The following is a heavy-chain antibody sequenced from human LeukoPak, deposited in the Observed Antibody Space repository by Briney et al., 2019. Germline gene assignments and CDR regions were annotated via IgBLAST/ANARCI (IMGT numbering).Heavy chain of an antibody. CDR1: GGSISSYY. V-gene: IGHV4-59*12. Sequence: SETLSLTYTVSGGSISSYYWSWIRQPPGKGLEWIGYIYYSGSTNYNPSLKSRVTISVDTSKNQFSLKLSSVTAADTAVYYCARDLWYSTSSGDVWGKGTTVTVSS. CDR3: ARDLWYSTSSGDV. D-gene: IGHD6-6*01. CDR2: IYYSGST. J-gene: IGHJ6*04.